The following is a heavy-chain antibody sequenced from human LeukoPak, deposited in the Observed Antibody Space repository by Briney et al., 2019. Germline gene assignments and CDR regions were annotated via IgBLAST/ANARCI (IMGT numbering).Heavy chain of an antibody. CDR2: ISAYNGNT. CDR3: AREGLNGYSYGTFDY. J-gene: IGHJ4*02. CDR1: GYTFTSYG. V-gene: IGHV1-18*01. Sequence: ASVKVSCKASGYTFTSYGISWVRQAPGQGLKWMGWISAYNGNTNYAQKLQGRVTMTTDTSTSTAYMELRSLRSDDTAVYYCAREGLNGYSYGTFDYWGQGTLVTVSS. D-gene: IGHD5-18*01.